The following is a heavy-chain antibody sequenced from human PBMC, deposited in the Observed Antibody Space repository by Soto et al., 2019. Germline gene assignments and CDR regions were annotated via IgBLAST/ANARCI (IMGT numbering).Heavy chain of an antibody. CDR1: GGTFSSYA. D-gene: IGHD6-19*01. CDR2: IIPIFGTA. Sequence: QVQLVQSGAEVKKPGSSVKVSCKASGGTFSSYAISWVRQAPGQGLEWMGGIIPIFGTANYAQKFQGRVTITAEDSTSKAYMELSSLRSEDAAVYYCARCVAVAGKGWDYYYGMDVWGQGTTVTVSS. CDR3: ARCVAVAGKGWDYYYGMDV. V-gene: IGHV1-69*12. J-gene: IGHJ6*02.